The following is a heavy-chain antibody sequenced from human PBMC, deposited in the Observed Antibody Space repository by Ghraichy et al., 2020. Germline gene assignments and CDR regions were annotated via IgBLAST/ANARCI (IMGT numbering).Heavy chain of an antibody. D-gene: IGHD4-17*01. Sequence: ASVKVSCKASGYTFTSYDINWVRQATGQGLEWMGWMNPNSGNTGYAQKFQGRVTMTRNTSISTAYMELSSLRSEDTAVYYCARGEDGDYTYYYYGMDVWGQGTTVTVSS. J-gene: IGHJ6*02. V-gene: IGHV1-8*01. CDR2: MNPNSGNT. CDR1: GYTFTSYD. CDR3: ARGEDGDYTYYYYGMDV.